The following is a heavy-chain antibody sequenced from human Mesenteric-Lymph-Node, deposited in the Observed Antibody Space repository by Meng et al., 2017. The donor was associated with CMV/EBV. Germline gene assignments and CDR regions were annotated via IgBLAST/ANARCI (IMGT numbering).Heavy chain of an antibody. D-gene: IGHD4-17*01. V-gene: IGHV2-5*02. Sequence: CTFSGFSLSTRGVGVGWIRQPPGKALEWLALIYWDDDERFRSSLKDRLTISKDTSKNQVVLTMTNMDPVDTGTYYCAHRGYGDYGLSYWGQGTLVTVSS. CDR2: IYWDDDE. CDR3: AHRGYGDYGLSY. J-gene: IGHJ4*02. CDR1: GFSLSTRGVG.